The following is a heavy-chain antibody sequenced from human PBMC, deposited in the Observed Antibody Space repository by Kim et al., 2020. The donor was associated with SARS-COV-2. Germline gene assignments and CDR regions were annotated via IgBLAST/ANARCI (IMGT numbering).Heavy chain of an antibody. CDR2: IYYSGST. D-gene: IGHD2-21*02. J-gene: IGHJ4*02. Sequence: SETLSLTCTVSGGSISSGGYYWSWIRQHPGKGLEWIGYIYYSGSTYYNPSLKSRVTISVDTSKNQFPLKLSSVTAADTAVYYCARDGTGGGNSYFDYWGQGTLVTVSS. CDR1: GGSISSGGYY. CDR3: ARDGTGGGNSYFDY. V-gene: IGHV4-31*03.